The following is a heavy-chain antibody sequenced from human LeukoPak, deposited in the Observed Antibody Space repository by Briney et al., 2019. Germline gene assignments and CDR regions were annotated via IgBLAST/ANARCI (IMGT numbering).Heavy chain of an antibody. CDR1: GYTFTGYS. CDR2: INPNSGGT. V-gene: IGHV1-2*02. D-gene: IGHD5-18*01. J-gene: IGHJ4*02. CDR3: ARGKVSSGIQVWLPSY. Sequence: ASVKVSCTASGYTFTGYSIHWVRQAPGQGLEWMGWINPNSGGTNYAQKFQGRVTMTRDTSISTAYMELSRLRSDDTAVYYCARGKVSSGIQVWLPSYWGQGTLVTVSS.